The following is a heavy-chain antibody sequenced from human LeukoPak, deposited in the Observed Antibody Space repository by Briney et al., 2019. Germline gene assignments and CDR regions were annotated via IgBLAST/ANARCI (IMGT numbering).Heavy chain of an antibody. CDR2: IRSKANSYAT. Sequence: GGSLKLSCEASGFTFSGSAMHWVRQASGKGLEWVGRIRSKANSYATAYAASVKGRFTISRDDSKNTAYLQMNSLKTEDTAVYYCTRPTWGGGNRDYWGQGTLVTVSS. V-gene: IGHV3-73*01. CDR1: GFTFSGSA. D-gene: IGHD4-23*01. J-gene: IGHJ4*02. CDR3: TRPTWGGGNRDY.